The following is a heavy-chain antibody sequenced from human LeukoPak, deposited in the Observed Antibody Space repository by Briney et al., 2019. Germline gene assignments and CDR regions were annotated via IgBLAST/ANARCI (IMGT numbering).Heavy chain of an antibody. CDR2: IYHSGST. CDR1: GCSISSGYY. D-gene: IGHD5-24*01. J-gene: IGHJ3*02. V-gene: IGHV4-38-2*01. CDR3: ARTGGMATLYDAFDI. Sequence: SETLSLTCAVPGCSISSGYYWGWIRQPPGKGLEWIGSIYHSGSTYYNPSLKSRGTISVDTSKNQFSLKLSSVTAADTGVYYCARTGGMATLYDAFDIWGQGTMVTVSS.